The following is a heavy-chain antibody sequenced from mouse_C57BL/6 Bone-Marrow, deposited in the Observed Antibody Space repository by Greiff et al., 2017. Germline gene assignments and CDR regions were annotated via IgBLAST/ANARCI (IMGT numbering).Heavy chain of an antibody. CDR1: GYTFTSYW. CDR3: ARGSYGSFPYWYFDV. CDR2: IDPSDSYT. D-gene: IGHD1-1*01. Sequence: QVQLQQPGAELVMPGASVKLSSKASGYTFTSYWMHWVKQRPGQGLEWIGEIDPSDSYTNYNQKFKGKSTLTVDKSSSTAYMQLSSLTSEDSAVYYCARGSYGSFPYWYFDVWGTGTTVTVSS. V-gene: IGHV1-69*01. J-gene: IGHJ1*03.